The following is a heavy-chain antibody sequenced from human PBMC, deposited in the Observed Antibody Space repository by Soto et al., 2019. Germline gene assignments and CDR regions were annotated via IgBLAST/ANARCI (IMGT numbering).Heavy chain of an antibody. V-gene: IGHV3-7*03. J-gene: IGHJ6*02. CDR2: IKQDGSEK. CDR1: GFTFSSYW. D-gene: IGHD3-3*01. CDR3: ARDYDFWSGNQAGYGMDV. Sequence: VGSLRLSCAASGFTFSSYWMSWVRQAPGKGLEWVANIKQDGSEKYYVDSVKGRFTISRDNAKNSLYLQMNSLRAEDTAVYYCARDYDFWSGNQAGYGMDVWGQGTTVTVSS.